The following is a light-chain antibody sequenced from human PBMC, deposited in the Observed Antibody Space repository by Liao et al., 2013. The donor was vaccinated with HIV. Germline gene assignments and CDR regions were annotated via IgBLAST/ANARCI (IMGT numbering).Light chain of an antibody. Sequence: SYELTQPPSVSVSPGQTASITCSGDKLGDKYACWYQQKAGQSPVLVIYQDTKRPSGIPERFSGSNSGNTATLTISGTQAMDEADYSCLVWDSSTSFVFGTGTKVTVL. CDR1: KLGDKY. CDR2: QDT. J-gene: IGLJ1*01. CDR3: LVWDSSTSFV. V-gene: IGLV3-1*01.